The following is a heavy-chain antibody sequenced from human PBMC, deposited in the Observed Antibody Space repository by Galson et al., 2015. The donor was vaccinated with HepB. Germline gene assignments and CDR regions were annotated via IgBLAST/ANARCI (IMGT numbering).Heavy chain of an antibody. J-gene: IGHJ4*02. CDR1: GFTFSNYA. CDR3: AKRGFSYGLTSGSYDF. V-gene: IGHV3-23*01. D-gene: IGHD5-18*01. Sequence: SLRLSCAASGFTFSNYAMSWVRQAPGKGLEWVSVISGSGVSTYYADSVKGRFTISRDNSKNTLYVQMNSLRAEDTAVYYCAKRGFSYGLTSGSYDFWSQGTLVTVSS. CDR2: ISGSGVST.